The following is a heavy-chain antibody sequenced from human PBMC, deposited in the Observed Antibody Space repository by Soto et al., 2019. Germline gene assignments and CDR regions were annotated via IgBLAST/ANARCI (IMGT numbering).Heavy chain of an antibody. D-gene: IGHD5-18*01. J-gene: IGHJ3*02. CDR2: ISAYNGNT. CDR1: GYTFTSYG. V-gene: IGHV1-18*01. CDR3: ASGWEAAMGTDAFDI. Sequence: ASVKVSCKASGYTFTSYGTSWVRQAPGQGLEWMGWISAYNGNTNYAQKLQGRATMTTDTSTSTAYMELRSLRSDDTAVYYCASGWEAAMGTDAFDIWGQGTMVTVSS.